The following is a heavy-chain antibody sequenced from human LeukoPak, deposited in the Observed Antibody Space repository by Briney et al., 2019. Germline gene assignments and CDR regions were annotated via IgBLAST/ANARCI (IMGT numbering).Heavy chain of an antibody. CDR3: ATWSVFGVVNPYPEDP. V-gene: IGHV1-69*02. Sequence: GSSVKVSCKASGGTFSSYTVSWVRQAPGQGLEWMGRIIPILGIANYAQKFQGRVTITADTSTDTAYMELSSLRSEDTAVYYCATWSVFGVVNPYPEDPWGQGTLVTVSS. J-gene: IGHJ5*02. D-gene: IGHD3-3*01. CDR1: GGTFSSYT. CDR2: IIPILGIA.